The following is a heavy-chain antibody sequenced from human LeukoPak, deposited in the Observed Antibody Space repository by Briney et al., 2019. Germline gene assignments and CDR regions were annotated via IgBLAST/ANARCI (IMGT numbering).Heavy chain of an antibody. Sequence: SETLSLTCTVSGGSISSYYWSWIRQPPGKGLEWIGYIYYSGSTNYNPSLKSRVTISVDTSKNQFSLKLSAVTAADTAVYYCARDATGTIDYWGQGTLVTVSS. CDR1: GGSISSYY. CDR2: IYYSGST. V-gene: IGHV4-59*01. J-gene: IGHJ4*02. CDR3: ARDATGTIDY. D-gene: IGHD1-1*01.